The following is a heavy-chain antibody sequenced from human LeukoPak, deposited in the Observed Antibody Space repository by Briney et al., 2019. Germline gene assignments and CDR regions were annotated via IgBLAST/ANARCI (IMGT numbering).Heavy chain of an antibody. J-gene: IGHJ3*02. CDR3: ARDMSTMIVVVRDAFDI. CDR1: GFTFSSYS. D-gene: IGHD3-22*01. Sequence: GGSLRLSCAASGFTFSSYSMNWVRQAPGKGLEWVSYISSSSSNIYYADSVKGRSTISRDNAKNSLYLQMNSLRAEDTAVYYCARDMSTMIVVVRDAFDIWGQGTMVTVSS. V-gene: IGHV3-48*01. CDR2: ISSSSSNI.